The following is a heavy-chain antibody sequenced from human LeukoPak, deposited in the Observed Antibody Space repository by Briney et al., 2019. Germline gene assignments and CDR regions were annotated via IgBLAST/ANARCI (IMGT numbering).Heavy chain of an antibody. CDR2: IYSGGST. Sequence: PGGSLRLSCAASGFTVSSNYMSWVRQAPGKGLEWVSVIYSGGSTYYADSVKGRFTISRDNAKNSLYLQMNSLRAEDTAVYYCAYDGYGSGSYYYWGQGTLVTVSS. V-gene: IGHV3-53*01. CDR3: AYDGYGSGSYYY. CDR1: GFTVSSNY. J-gene: IGHJ4*02. D-gene: IGHD3-10*01.